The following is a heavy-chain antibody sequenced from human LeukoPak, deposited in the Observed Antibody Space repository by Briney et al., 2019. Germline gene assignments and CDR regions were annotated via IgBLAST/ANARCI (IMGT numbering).Heavy chain of an antibody. CDR3: ARAVDYRNYFDY. CDR1: GGSISSGGYY. V-gene: IGHV4-31*03. Sequence: SETLSLTCTVSGGSISSGGYYWSWIRQHPGKGLEWIGYIYYSGSTYYNPSLEGRAAISVDTSQNQFSLKLTSVTAADTAVYYCARAVDYRNYFDYWGQGTLVTVSS. J-gene: IGHJ4*02. D-gene: IGHD4-11*01. CDR2: IYYSGST.